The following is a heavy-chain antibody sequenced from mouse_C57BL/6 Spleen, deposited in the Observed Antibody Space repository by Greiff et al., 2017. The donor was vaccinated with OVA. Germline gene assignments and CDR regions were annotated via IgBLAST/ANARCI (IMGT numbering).Heavy chain of an antibody. J-gene: IGHJ3*01. CDR2: IDPEDGET. Sequence: EVKLMESGAELVKPGASVKLSCTASGFNIKDYYMNWVKQRTEQGLEWMGRIDPEDGETKYSPKFQGKATITADTSANTAYLQLSSLTSEDTAVYYCARAGGNCFAYWGQGTLVTVSA. CDR3: ARAGGNCFAY. V-gene: IGHV14-2*01. D-gene: IGHD2-1*01. CDR1: GFNIKDYY.